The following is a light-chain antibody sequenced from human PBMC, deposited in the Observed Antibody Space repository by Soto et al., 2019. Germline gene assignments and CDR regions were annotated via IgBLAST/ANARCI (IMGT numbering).Light chain of an antibody. CDR2: WAS. V-gene: IGKV4-1*01. J-gene: IGKJ2*01. CDR3: HQHFSLPHT. Sequence: EIVMTQSPESLAVSVGGTFTIKCKSSLRVLFTSTNKKYLVWYQQKARQTPRLLMFWASTRESGVPDRFSGKGSGTDFTLSINNLQADDVAVYYCHQHFSLPHTFGQGTRLEIK. CDR1: LRVLFTSTNKKY.